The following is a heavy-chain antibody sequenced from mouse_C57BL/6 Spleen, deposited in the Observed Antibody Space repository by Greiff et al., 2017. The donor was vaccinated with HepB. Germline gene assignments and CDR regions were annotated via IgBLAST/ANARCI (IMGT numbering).Heavy chain of an antibody. CDR3: ARSGYSNYHWYFDV. J-gene: IGHJ1*03. CDR1: GYTFTDYN. V-gene: IGHV1-18*01. Sequence: VQLQQSGPELVKPGASVKIPCKASGYTFTDYNMDWVKQSHGKSLEWIGDINPNNGGTIYNQKFKGKATLTVDKSSSTAYMELRSLTSEDTAVYYCARSGYSNYHWYFDVWGTGTTVTVSS. D-gene: IGHD2-5*01. CDR2: INPNNGGT.